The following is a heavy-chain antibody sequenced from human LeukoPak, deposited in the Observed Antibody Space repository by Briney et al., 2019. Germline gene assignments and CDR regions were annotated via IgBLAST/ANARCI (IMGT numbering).Heavy chain of an antibody. CDR3: ARASSYYYDSSGYYHN. CDR2: ISAYNGNT. CDR1: GYTFTSYG. Sequence: GASVKVSCKASGYTFTSYGISWVRQAPGQGLEWMGWISAYNGNTNYAQKLQGRATMTTDTSTSTAYMELRSLRSDDTAVYYCARASSYYYDSSGYYHNWGQGTLVTVSS. J-gene: IGHJ4*02. V-gene: IGHV1-18*01. D-gene: IGHD3-22*01.